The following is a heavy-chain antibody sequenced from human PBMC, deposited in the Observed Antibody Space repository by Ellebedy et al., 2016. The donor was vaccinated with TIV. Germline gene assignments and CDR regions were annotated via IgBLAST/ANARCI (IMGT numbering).Heavy chain of an antibody. CDR2: ISYDGSNK. V-gene: IGHV3-30*18. D-gene: IGHD5-12*01. Sequence: GESLKISCAASGFTFSSYGMHWVRQAPGKGLEWVAVISYDGSNKYYADSVKGRFTISRDNSKNTLYLQMNSLRAEDTAVYYCAKEGGYSGYDEEGWGFDYWGQGTLVTVSS. CDR3: AKEGGYSGYDEEGWGFDY. J-gene: IGHJ4*02. CDR1: GFTFSSYG.